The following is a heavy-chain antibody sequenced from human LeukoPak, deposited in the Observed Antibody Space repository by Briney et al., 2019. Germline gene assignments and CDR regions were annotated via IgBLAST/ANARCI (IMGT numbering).Heavy chain of an antibody. CDR1: GGSFSGSY. CDR2: INHSGGT. V-gene: IGHV4-34*01. J-gene: IGHJ5*02. CDR3: ARDYSWDNWFDP. D-gene: IGHD5-18*01. Sequence: PSETLSLTCAVYGGSFSGSYWSWIRLPPGKGLEWIGEINHSGGTNYNPSLKSRVTISVDTSKNQFSLKLSSVTAADTAVYYCARDYSWDNWFDPWGQGTLVTVSS.